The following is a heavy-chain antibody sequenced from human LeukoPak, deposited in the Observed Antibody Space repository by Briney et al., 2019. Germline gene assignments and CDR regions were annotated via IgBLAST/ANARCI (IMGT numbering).Heavy chain of an antibody. V-gene: IGHV1-69*01. J-gene: IGHJ6*03. Sequence: SVKVSCKASGGTFSSYAISWVRQAPGQGLEWMGGIIPIFGTANFAQKFQGRVTITADESTSTAYMELSSLRSEDTAVYYCARTSGSYYSTHYYYYMDVWGKGTTVTISS. CDR2: IIPIFGTA. CDR1: GGTFSSYA. CDR3: ARTSGSYYSTHYYYYMDV. D-gene: IGHD1-26*01.